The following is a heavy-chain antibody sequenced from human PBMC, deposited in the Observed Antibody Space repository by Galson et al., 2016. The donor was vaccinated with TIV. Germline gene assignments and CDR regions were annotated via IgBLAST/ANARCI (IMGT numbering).Heavy chain of an antibody. CDR1: GFAFSRYS. Sequence: SLRPSCAASGFAFSRYSMNWVRQAPGKGLEWISYISSSSSTIYYVDSVKGRFTVSRDNAKNSLYLQMDSLRADDTAVYYCYGSGSYYPLAYWGQGTLVIVSS. V-gene: IGHV3-48*04. CDR2: ISSSSSTI. CDR3: YGSGSYYPLAY. D-gene: IGHD3-10*01. J-gene: IGHJ4*02.